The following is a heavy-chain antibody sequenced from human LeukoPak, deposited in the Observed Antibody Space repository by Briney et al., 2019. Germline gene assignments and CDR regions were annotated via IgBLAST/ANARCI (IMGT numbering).Heavy chain of an antibody. CDR2: IYSSGST. CDR3: ARGYSFALYYFDY. J-gene: IGHJ4*02. D-gene: IGHD5-18*01. V-gene: IGHV4-59*01. CDR1: GDSISGYY. Sequence: SETLSLTCSVSGDSISGYYWSWIRQPPGKGLEWIGYIYSSGSTSYNPSLKSRVTISVDTPENQFSLKLRSVTAADTAKYYCARGYSFALYYFDYWGQGPLVTVSS.